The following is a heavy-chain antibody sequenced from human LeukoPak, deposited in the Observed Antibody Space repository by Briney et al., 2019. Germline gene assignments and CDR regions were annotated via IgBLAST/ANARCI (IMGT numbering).Heavy chain of an antibody. D-gene: IGHD6-13*01. CDR1: GFTFSSYW. CDR3: AKDQAIAAAGPADY. V-gene: IGHV3-74*01. J-gene: IGHJ4*02. Sequence: GGSLRLSCAASGFTFSSYWMHWVRQAPGKGLVWVSRINSDGSSTSYADSVKGRFTISRDNAKNTLYLQMNSLRAEDTAVYYCAKDQAIAAAGPADYWGQGTLVTVSS. CDR2: INSDGSST.